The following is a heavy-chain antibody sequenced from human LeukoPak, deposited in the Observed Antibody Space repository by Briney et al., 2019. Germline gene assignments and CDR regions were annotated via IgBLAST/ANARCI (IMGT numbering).Heavy chain of an antibody. Sequence: SETLSLTCTVSGGSISSGDYYWSWIRQPPGKGLEWIGYFYSTGSTYYNPSLKSRVTISVDMSRNQFSLKLSSVIAADTAVYYCARAGYNHRAFDYWGQGTLVTVSS. CDR3: ARAGYNHRAFDY. J-gene: IGHJ4*02. CDR1: GGSISSGDYY. D-gene: IGHD5-18*01. CDR2: FYSTGST. V-gene: IGHV4-30-4*01.